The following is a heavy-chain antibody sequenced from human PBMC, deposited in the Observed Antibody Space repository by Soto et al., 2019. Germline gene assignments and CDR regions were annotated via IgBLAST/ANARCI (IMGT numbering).Heavy chain of an antibody. CDR1: GYTLTDYF. Sequence: QGQLVQSGAEVKKPGASVKVSCEASGYTLTDYFIHWVRQAPGQGLEWIGWINPSRGGADLSQKLQGRVTMTRDTYINAVYMEVSSLRSDDTAVFYCARLMQYSHSCGSCHSGFYMWGQGTLVTVSS. V-gene: IGHV1-2*02. CDR2: INPSRGGA. CDR3: ARLMQYSHSCGSCHSGFYM. J-gene: IGHJ3*02. D-gene: IGHD2-21*01.